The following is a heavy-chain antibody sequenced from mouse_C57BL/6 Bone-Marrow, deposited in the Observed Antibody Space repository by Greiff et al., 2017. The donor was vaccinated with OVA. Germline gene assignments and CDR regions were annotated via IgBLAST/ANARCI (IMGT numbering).Heavy chain of an antibody. Sequence: QVHVKQSGAELVRPGASVTLSCKASGYTFTDYEMHWVKQTPVHGLEWIGAIDPETGGTAYNQKFKGKAILTADKSSSTAYMELRSLTSEDSAVYYCTRKDYWGQGTTLTVSS. CDR1: GYTFTDYE. CDR2: IDPETGGT. V-gene: IGHV1-15*01. CDR3: TRKDY. J-gene: IGHJ2*01.